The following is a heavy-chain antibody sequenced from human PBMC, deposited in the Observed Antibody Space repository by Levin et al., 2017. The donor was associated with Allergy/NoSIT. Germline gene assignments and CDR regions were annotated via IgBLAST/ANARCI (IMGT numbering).Heavy chain of an antibody. CDR3: ARGAAETNGGHFDN. CDR2: IYSGGTT. D-gene: IGHD6-13*01. J-gene: IGHJ4*02. CDR1: GFTVSSNH. V-gene: IGHV3-53*01. Sequence: GGSLRLSCAASGFTVSSNHMSWVRQAPGKGLEWVSAIYSGGTTYYAKSVKGRFTVSRDSSKNTLYLQMNSLRAEDTAVYYCARGAAETNGGHFDNWGQGTLLTVSS.